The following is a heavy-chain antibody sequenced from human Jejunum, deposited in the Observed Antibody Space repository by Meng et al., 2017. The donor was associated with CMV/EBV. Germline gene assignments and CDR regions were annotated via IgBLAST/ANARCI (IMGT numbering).Heavy chain of an antibody. V-gene: IGHV3-7*01. D-gene: IGHD3-16*01. CDR1: GFTFRTYW. CDR3: ARDSWAAPDY. Sequence: FASSGFTFRTYWMSWVRQAPGKGLEWVASTNQDGSEKYYVDSVKARFTISRDNAKNSLYLQMNSLRAEDTAVYYCARDSWAAPDYWGQGTLGTVSS. CDR2: TNQDGSEK. J-gene: IGHJ4*02.